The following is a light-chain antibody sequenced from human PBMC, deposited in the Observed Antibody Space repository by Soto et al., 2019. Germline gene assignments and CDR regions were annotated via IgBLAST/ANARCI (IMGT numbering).Light chain of an antibody. V-gene: IGLV2-14*01. J-gene: IGLJ3*02. Sequence: QSALTQPASVSGSPGQSITISCTGTSSDIGGYNFVSWYQQHPGSAPQLIIYEVNNRPSGVSNRFSGSKFENTATLTISGVQAEDDAYYYCVSYTSSTSPVFGGGTKVTVL. CDR3: VSYTSSTSPV. CDR1: SSDIGGYNF. CDR2: EVN.